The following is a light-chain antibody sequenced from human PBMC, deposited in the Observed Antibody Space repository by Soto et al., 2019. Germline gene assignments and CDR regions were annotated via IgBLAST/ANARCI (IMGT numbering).Light chain of an antibody. CDR2: DVS. CDR1: SSDVGGYKY. Sequence: QSVLTQPASVSGSPGQSITISCTGTSSDVGGYKYVSWYQQHPGKAPKLMIYDVSDRALGVSNRFSGSKAGNTASLTISGLQAEDEADYYFSSYTSTTVVFGGVVFGGGTKLTVL. J-gene: IGLJ2*01. CDR3: SSYTSTTVVFGGVV. V-gene: IGLV2-14*03.